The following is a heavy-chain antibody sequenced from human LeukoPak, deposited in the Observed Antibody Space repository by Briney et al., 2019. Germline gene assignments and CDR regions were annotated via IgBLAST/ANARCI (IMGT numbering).Heavy chain of an antibody. CDR2: IYSGGST. CDR1: GFTVSSNY. D-gene: IGHD4-17*01. Sequence: PGGSLRLSCAASGFTVSSNYMSWVRQAPGKGLEWVSVIYSGGSTYYADSVKGRFTTSRDNSKNTLYLQMNSLRAEDTAVYYCARDDYGDYFFDYWGQGTLVTVSS. V-gene: IGHV3-66*01. J-gene: IGHJ4*02. CDR3: ARDDYGDYFFDY.